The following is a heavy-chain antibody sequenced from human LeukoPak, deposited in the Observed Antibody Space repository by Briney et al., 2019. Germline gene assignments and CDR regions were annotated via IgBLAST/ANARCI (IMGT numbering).Heavy chain of an antibody. CDR3: ARDPLPKYCSSTSCSN. CDR2: INSDGSST. D-gene: IGHD2-2*01. Sequence: TGGSLRLSCAASGFTFSSYWMHWVRHAPGKGLVWVSRINSDGSSTSYADSAKGRFTISRDNAKNTLYLQMNSLRAEDTAVYYCARDPLPKYCSSTSCSNWGQGTLVTVSS. CDR1: GFTFSSYW. V-gene: IGHV3-74*01. J-gene: IGHJ4*02.